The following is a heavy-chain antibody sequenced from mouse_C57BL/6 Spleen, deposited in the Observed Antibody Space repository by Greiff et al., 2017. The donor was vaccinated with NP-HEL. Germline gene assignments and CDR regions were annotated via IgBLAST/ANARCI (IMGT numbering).Heavy chain of an antibody. Sequence: VQLQQSGAELVKAGASVKMSCKASGYTFTSYWMHWVKQRLGQGLEWFAETNPTNGRTYYNEKFKSKATLTVDKSSSTAYMLLSGPTFEDSAVYYCARNKKIVATYLDYWGQGTTLTVSS. CDR3: ARNKKIVATYLDY. V-gene: IGHV1S81*02. D-gene: IGHD1-1*01. CDR2: TNPTNGRT. J-gene: IGHJ2*01. CDR1: GYTFTSYW.